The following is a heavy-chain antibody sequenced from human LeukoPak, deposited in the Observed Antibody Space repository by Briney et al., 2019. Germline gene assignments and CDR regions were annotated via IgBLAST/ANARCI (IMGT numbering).Heavy chain of an antibody. J-gene: IGHJ4*02. Sequence: PGRSLRLSCAASGFTFSIHWMHWVREVPGKGLVWVSYINSDGSSTTYTDSVKGRFTISRDNAKNTVYLQKNNLRAEDTAMYYCTREIGYDGISWGSDYWGQGTLVTVSS. V-gene: IGHV3-74*03. CDR2: INSDGSST. CDR3: TREIGYDGISWGSDY. D-gene: IGHD4-23*01. CDR1: GFTFSIHW.